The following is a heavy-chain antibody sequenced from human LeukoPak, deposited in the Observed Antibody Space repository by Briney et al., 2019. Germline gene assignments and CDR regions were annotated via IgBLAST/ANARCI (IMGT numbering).Heavy chain of an antibody. J-gene: IGHJ4*02. CDR3: ARGGAAAGTGGFDY. D-gene: IGHD6-13*01. CDR1: GYTFTSYD. V-gene: IGHV1-8*01. CDR2: MNPNSGNT. Sequence: RASGKVSCKASGYTFTSYDINWVRQVTGQGLEWMGWMNPNSGNTGYAQKFQGRVTMTRNTSISTAYMELSSLRSEDTAVYYCARGGAAAGTGGFDYWGQGTLVTVSS.